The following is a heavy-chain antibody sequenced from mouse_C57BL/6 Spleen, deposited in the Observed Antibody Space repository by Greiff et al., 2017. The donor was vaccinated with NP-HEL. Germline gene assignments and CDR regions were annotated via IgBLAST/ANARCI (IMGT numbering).Heavy chain of an antibody. Sequence: VQLQQSGAELARPGASVKLSCKASGYTFTSYGISWVKQRTGQGLEWIGEIYPRSGNTYYNEKFKGKATLTADKSSSTAYMELRSLTSEDSAVYFCARGVTTVPRYFDVWGTGTTVTVSS. J-gene: IGHJ1*03. CDR2: IYPRSGNT. CDR3: ARGVTTVPRYFDV. D-gene: IGHD1-1*01. V-gene: IGHV1-81*01. CDR1: GYTFTSYG.